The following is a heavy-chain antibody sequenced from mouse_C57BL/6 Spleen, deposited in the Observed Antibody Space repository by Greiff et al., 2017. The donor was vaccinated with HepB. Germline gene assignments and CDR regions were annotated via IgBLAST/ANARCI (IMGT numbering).Heavy chain of an antibody. Sequence: EVQLQQSGPVLVKPGASVKMSCKASGYTFTDYYMNWVKQSHGKSLEWIGVINPYNGGTSYNQKFKGKATLTVDKSSSTAYMELNSLTSEDSAVYYCARRGIYDGYYIYAMDYWGQGTSVTVSS. CDR1: GYTFTDYY. CDR2: INPYNGGT. V-gene: IGHV1-19*01. D-gene: IGHD2-3*01. J-gene: IGHJ4*01. CDR3: ARRGIYDGYYIYAMDY.